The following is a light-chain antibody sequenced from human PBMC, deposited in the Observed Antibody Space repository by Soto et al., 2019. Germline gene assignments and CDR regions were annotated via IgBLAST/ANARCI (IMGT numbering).Light chain of an antibody. Sequence: EILMTQSPATLSVSPGERATLSCRASQSVSSNLAWYQQKPGQAPRLLIYAASTRATGIPVRFSGSGSGTEFTLTISSLHSEDFAVYSCQQYNDWPWTFGQGTKVE. CDR2: AAS. J-gene: IGKJ1*01. CDR1: QSVSSN. CDR3: QQYNDWPWT. V-gene: IGKV3-15*01.